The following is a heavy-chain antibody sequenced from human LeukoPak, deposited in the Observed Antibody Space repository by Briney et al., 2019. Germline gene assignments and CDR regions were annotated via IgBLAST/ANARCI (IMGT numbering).Heavy chain of an antibody. D-gene: IGHD1-1*01. V-gene: IGHV3-21*01. J-gene: IGHJ3*01. CDR2: ISTRDTFI. Sequence: GGSLRLSCEASGFTFTTYSMIWVRQTPGEGLEWVSSISTRDTFINYADSVKGRFTISRDNAKNSLFLQMTSLRAEDAAMYYCARWKPRSDALDVWGKGTMVMVSS. CDR3: ARWKPRSDALDV. CDR1: GFTFTTYS.